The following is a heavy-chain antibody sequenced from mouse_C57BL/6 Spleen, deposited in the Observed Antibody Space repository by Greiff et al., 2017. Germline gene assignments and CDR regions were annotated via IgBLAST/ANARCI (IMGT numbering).Heavy chain of an antibody. CDR1: GYAFSSSW. D-gene: IGHD2-3*01. V-gene: IGHV1-82*01. CDR3: ARWLLRYYAMDY. CDR2: IYPGDGDT. Sequence: VQVVESGPELVKPGASVKISCKASGYAFSSSWMNWVKQRPGKGLEWIGRIYPGDGDTNYNGKFKGKATLTADKSSSTAYMQLSSLTSEDSAVYFCARWLLRYYAMDYWGQGTSVTVSS. J-gene: IGHJ4*01.